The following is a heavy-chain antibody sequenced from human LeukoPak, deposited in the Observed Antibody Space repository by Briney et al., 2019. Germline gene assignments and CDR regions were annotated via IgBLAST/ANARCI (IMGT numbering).Heavy chain of an antibody. CDR3: ARPYYDILTGYYHWFDP. CDR2: INPNSGGT. Sequence: ASVKVSCKASGYTFTGYYLRWVRQAPGQGLEWMGWINPNSGGTNYAQKFQGRVTMTRDTSISTAYMELSRLRSDDTAVYYCARPYYDILTGYYHWFDPWGQGTLVTVSS. D-gene: IGHD3-9*01. CDR1: GYTFTGYY. V-gene: IGHV1-2*02. J-gene: IGHJ5*02.